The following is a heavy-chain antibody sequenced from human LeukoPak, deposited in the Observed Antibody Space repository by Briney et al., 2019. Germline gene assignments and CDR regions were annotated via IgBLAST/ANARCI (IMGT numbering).Heavy chain of an antibody. D-gene: IGHD5-18*01. CDR1: GFTFSSYG. V-gene: IGHV3-30*03. CDR2: ISYDGSNK. J-gene: IGHJ6*03. Sequence: GGSLRLSCAASGFTFSSYGMHWVRQAPGKGLEWVAVISYDGSNKYYADSVKGRFTISRDNSKNTLYLQMNSLRAEDTAVYYCAREGSDTAMVPEGYYYYYYMDVWGKGTTVTVSS. CDR3: AREGSDTAMVPEGYYYYYYMDV.